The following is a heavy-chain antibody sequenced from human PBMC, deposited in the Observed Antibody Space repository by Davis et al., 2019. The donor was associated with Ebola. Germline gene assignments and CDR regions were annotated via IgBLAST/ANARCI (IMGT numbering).Heavy chain of an antibody. J-gene: IGHJ4*02. D-gene: IGHD1-26*01. Sequence: SVKVSCKASGYTFTSYGITWVRQAPGQGLEWMGGIIPILGTADYAQNFQGRVTVTADESTSTAYMELSSLRSEDTAVYYCAKVIMELGGLTDYWGQGTLVTVSS. CDR3: AKVIMELGGLTDY. V-gene: IGHV1-69*13. CDR2: IIPILGTA. CDR1: GYTFTSYG.